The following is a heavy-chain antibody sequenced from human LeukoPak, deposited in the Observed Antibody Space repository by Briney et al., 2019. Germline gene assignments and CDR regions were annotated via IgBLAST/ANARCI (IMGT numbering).Heavy chain of an antibody. Sequence: ASVKVSCKASGYTFTSYGIGWVRQAPGQGLEWMGWISAYNGNTNYAQNLQGRVTMTTDTSTSTAYMELRSLRSDDTAVYYCARYYYDSSGYYAFLDYWGQGTLVTVSS. J-gene: IGHJ4*02. CDR1: GYTFTSYG. V-gene: IGHV1-18*01. D-gene: IGHD3-22*01. CDR3: ARYYYDSSGYYAFLDY. CDR2: ISAYNGNT.